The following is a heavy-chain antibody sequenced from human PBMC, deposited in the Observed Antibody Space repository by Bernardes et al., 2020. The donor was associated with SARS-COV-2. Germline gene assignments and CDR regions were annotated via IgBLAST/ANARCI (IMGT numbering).Heavy chain of an antibody. J-gene: IGHJ4*02. Sequence: SETLSLTCTVSGDSITTGDHYWGWIRPRPGKGLEWIVYIHHSGIGYYNPSLESRVAISVDTSKGQFSLDVTSVTTADTAVYYCARALISAGYYYFDYWGQGVLVTVSS. CDR2: IHHSGIG. CDR1: GDSITTGDHY. V-gene: IGHV4-30-4*01. CDR3: ARALISAGYYYFDY. D-gene: IGHD3-9*01.